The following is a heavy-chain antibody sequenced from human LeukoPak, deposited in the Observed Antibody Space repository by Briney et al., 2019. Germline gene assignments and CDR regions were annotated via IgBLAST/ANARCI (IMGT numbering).Heavy chain of an antibody. CDR1: GFTVSSNS. V-gene: IGHV3-53*01. D-gene: IGHD3-22*01. CDR2: IYSGGNT. Sequence: GGSLRLSCTVSGFTVSSNSMSWVRQAPGKGLEWVSFIYSGGNTHYSDSLKGRFTISRDNSKNTLYLQMNSLRAEDTAVYYCAKELYDSSGYYYVWGQGTLVTVSS. J-gene: IGHJ4*02. CDR3: AKELYDSSGYYYV.